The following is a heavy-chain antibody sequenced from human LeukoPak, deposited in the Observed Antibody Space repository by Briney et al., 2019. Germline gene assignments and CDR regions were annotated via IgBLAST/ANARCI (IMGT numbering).Heavy chain of an antibody. CDR1: GFTFSNYY. D-gene: IGHD4-11*01. V-gene: IGHV3-21*01. CDR3: ARDISNYNYYMDL. J-gene: IGHJ6*03. CDR2: ITSASSYI. Sequence: GGSLRLSCTASGFTFSNYYMNWVRQAPGKGPEWVSSITSASSYIYYADSVKGRFTISRDNAKNSLFLQMNNLRAEDTAVYYCARDISNYNYYMDLWGKGTTVAVSS.